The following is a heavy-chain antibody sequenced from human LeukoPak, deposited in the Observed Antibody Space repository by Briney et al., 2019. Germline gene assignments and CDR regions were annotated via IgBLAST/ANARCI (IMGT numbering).Heavy chain of an antibody. Sequence: GKSLRLSCAASGLIFSAYGMHWVRQAPGKGLEWVAIISYDGSHKYYTDSVKGRFTISRDNSNDTLYLQMNSLRAEDTAVYYCARGTVVVVAATGWFDPWGQGTLVTVSS. CDR1: GLIFSAYG. V-gene: IGHV3-30*03. CDR3: ARGTVVVVAATGWFDP. CDR2: ISYDGSHK. J-gene: IGHJ5*02. D-gene: IGHD2-15*01.